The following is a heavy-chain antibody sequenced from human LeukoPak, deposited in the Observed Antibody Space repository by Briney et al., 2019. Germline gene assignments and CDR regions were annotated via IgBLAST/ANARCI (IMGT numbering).Heavy chain of an antibody. CDR1: GGTFSRYA. CDR2: IIPIFGIA. J-gene: IGHJ3*02. Sequence: SVKVSCKASGGTFSRYAISWARQAPGQGLEWMGRIIPIFGIANYAQQFQGRVTITADKSTSTAYMELSSLRSEDTAVYYCARGRGITMIVVAAGDAFDIWGQGTMVTVSS. D-gene: IGHD3-22*01. V-gene: IGHV1-69*04. CDR3: ARGRGITMIVVAAGDAFDI.